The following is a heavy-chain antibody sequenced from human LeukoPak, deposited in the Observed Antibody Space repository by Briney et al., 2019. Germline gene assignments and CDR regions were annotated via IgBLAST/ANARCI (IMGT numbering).Heavy chain of an antibody. CDR1: GGSISSSSYY. CDR2: IYYSGST. J-gene: IGHJ4*02. CDR3: ARYDVWGTYRAFDY. D-gene: IGHD3-16*02. V-gene: IGHV4-39*07. Sequence: SETLSLTCTVSGGSISSSSYYWGWIRQPPGKGLEWIGSIYYSGSTYYNPSLKSRVTISVDTSKNQFSLKLSSVTAADTAVYYCARYDVWGTYRAFDYWGQGTLVTVSS.